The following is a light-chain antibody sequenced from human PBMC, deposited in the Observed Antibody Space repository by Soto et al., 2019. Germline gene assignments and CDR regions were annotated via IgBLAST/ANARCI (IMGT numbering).Light chain of an antibody. Sequence: EIVLTQSPGTLSLSPGDRATLSCRASRSVNSRYLAWYQQKPGQAPRLLIYGTSTRSTGIPDRFSGSGSGTGFTLTISRLEPEDFAVYHCHQYGYSPNTFGQGTNLEIK. CDR3: HQYGYSPNT. J-gene: IGKJ2*01. CDR2: GTS. V-gene: IGKV3-20*01. CDR1: RSVNSRY.